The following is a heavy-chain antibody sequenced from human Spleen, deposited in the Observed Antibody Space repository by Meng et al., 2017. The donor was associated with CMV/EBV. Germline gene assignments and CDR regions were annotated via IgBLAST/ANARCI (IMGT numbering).Heavy chain of an antibody. CDR1: GFTFSNYA. CDR2: ILYDGSNK. V-gene: IGHV3-30-3*01. D-gene: IGHD6-19*01. J-gene: IGHJ6*02. CDR3: ARVLLDVRGWYYQGMDV. Sequence: GGSLRLSCEASGFTFSNYAMHWVRQAPGKGLEWVAVILYDGSNKYYADTVMGRFTISRDNAKNSLYLQMNSLRAEDTAVYYCARVLLDVRGWYYQGMDVWGQGTTVTVSS.